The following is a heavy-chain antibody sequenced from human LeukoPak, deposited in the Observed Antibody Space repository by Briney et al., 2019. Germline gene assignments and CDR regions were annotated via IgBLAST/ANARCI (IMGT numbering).Heavy chain of an antibody. CDR3: GRDLSGSPDY. D-gene: IGHD1-26*01. CDR1: GFTFSHYW. J-gene: IGHJ4*02. CDR2: INTDGSTT. Sequence: GGSLRLSCAVSGFTFSHYWMHWVRQTPGKGLVWVSRINTDGSTTGYADSVKGRFTISRDNAKNTLYLQTNTLRAEDTAVYYCGRDLSGSPDYWGQGTLVTVSS. V-gene: IGHV3-74*01.